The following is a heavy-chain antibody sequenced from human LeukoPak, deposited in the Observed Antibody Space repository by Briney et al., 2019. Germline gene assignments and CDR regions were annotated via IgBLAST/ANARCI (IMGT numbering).Heavy chain of an antibody. D-gene: IGHD4-23*01. J-gene: IGHJ4*02. Sequence: SQTLSLTCTVSGGSVNSGAYYWSWIRQPAGKGLEWIGRMYSSGSTNYNPSLKSRVSMSVDTSKNQFSLKLTSVTAADTAVYYCARGGKATVVTMWGQGILVTVSS. V-gene: IGHV4-61*02. CDR1: GGSVNSGAYY. CDR2: MYSSGST. CDR3: ARGGKATVVTM.